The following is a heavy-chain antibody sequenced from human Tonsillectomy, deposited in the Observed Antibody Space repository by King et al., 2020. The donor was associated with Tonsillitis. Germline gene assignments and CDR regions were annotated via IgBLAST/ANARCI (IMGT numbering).Heavy chain of an antibody. D-gene: IGHD3-10*01. CDR3: SRDFDDYGSGSYSPHLPPRDY. V-gene: IGHV4-38-2*02. CDR1: GYSISSGYY. CDR2: IYHSGST. J-gene: IGHJ4*02. Sequence: VQLQESGPGLVKPSETLSLTCAVSGYSISSGYYWGWIRQPPGKGLEWIGSIYHSGSTYYNTSLKSRVTISVDTSKNQFSLRLSSATAADTAVLYWSRDFDDYGSGSYSPHLPPRDYWGQGTLVTVSS.